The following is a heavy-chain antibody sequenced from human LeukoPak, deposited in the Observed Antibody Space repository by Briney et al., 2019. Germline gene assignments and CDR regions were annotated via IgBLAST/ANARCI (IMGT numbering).Heavy chain of an antibody. CDR3: ARDGGSADFDY. CDR2: IDTSTGNP. V-gene: IGHV7-4-1*02. J-gene: IGHJ4*02. D-gene: IGHD1-26*01. CDR1: GYTFTSNA. Sequence: ASVKVSCKASGYTFTSNAMNWVRQAPGQGLEWMGWIDTSTGNPTYAQDFTGRFVFSLDTSVSTAYLQISSLKAEDSAVYYCARDGGSADFDYWGQGTLVTVSS.